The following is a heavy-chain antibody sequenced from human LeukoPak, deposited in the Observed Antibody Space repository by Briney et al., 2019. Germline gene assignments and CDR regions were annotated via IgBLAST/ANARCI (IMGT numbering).Heavy chain of an antibody. D-gene: IGHD3-9*01. CDR2: ISYDGSNK. J-gene: IGHJ4*02. CDR1: GFTFSSYA. CDR3: AKEWTYYDILTDY. V-gene: IGHV3-30*18. Sequence: PGGSLRLSCAASGFTFSSYAMSWVRQAPGKGLEWVAVISYDGSNKYYADSVKGRFTISRDNSKNTLYLQMNSLRAEDTAVYYCAKEWTYYDILTDYWGQGTLVTVSS.